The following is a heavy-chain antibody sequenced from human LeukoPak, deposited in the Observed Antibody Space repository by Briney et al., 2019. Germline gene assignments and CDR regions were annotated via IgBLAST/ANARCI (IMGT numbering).Heavy chain of an antibody. Sequence: GESLKISCKGSGYSFTSYWIGWVRQMPRKRLELRGTIYPGDSDTRYSPSFQGQVNTSADKSISTAYLQWSSLNAADTAMYYCARSCPLLFLCYWGQGTLVPVSS. D-gene: IGHD2-21*02. CDR1: GYSFTSYW. V-gene: IGHV5-51*01. J-gene: IGHJ4*02. CDR2: IYPGDSDT. CDR3: ARSCPLLFLCY.